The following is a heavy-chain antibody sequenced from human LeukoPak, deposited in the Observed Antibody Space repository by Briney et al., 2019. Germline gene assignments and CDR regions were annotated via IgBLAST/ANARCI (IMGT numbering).Heavy chain of an antibody. J-gene: IGHJ4*02. Sequence: QPGGSLRLSCAASGFTISRTYMSWVRQAPGKWLECVSVIYSGGDTFYADSVKGRFTISRDNSKNTLYLQMNSLRAEDTAVYYCARGPYHYDRSRFFDYWGQGTLVTVSS. CDR3: ARGPYHYDRSRFFDY. D-gene: IGHD3-22*01. CDR1: GFTISRTY. CDR2: IYSGGDT. V-gene: IGHV3-53*01.